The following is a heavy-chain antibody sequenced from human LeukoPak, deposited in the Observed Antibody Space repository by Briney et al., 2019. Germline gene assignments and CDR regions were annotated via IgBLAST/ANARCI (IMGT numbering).Heavy chain of an antibody. D-gene: IGHD1-14*01. CDR2: ISSSSSYI. CDR3: AWEVGWNQGGVDY. Sequence: GGSLRLSCAASGFTFSSYSMNWVRQAPGKGLEWVSSISSSSSYIYYADSVKGRFTISRDNAKNSLYLQMNSLRAEDTAVYYCAWEVGWNQGGVDYWGQGTLVTVSS. V-gene: IGHV3-21*01. CDR1: GFTFSSYS. J-gene: IGHJ4*02.